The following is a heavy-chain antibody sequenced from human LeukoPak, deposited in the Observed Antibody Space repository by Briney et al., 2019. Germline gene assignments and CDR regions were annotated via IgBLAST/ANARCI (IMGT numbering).Heavy chain of an antibody. CDR3: ARDPSVNNAIGYNWFDH. V-gene: IGHV3-74*01. CDR1: GFGFSSHW. D-gene: IGHD2/OR15-2a*01. Sequence: PGGSLRLSCAASGFGFSSHWMHWVLQAPGKGLVWVSRSNSDGSVRNYADSVEGRFIISRDNAKNTLYLQMNNLGVEDTAVYFCARDPSVNNAIGYNWFDHWGQGALVTVSS. J-gene: IGHJ5*02. CDR2: SNSDGSVR.